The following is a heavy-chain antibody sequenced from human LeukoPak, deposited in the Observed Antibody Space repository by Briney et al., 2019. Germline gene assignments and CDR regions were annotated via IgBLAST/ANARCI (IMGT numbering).Heavy chain of an antibody. CDR2: ISWNSGSI. CDR3: AKDRVAMIVEGGFDP. J-gene: IGHJ5*02. V-gene: IGHV3-9*01. D-gene: IGHD3-22*01. CDR1: GFTFDDYA. Sequence: PGGSLRLSCAASGFTFDDYAMHWVRQAPGKGLEWVSGISWNSGSIGYADSVKGRFTISRDNAKNSLYLQMNSLRAEDTALYYCAKDRVAMIVEGGFDPWGQGTLVTVSS.